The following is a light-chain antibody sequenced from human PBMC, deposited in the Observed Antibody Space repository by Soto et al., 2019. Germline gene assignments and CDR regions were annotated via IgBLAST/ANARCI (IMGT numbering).Light chain of an antibody. CDR3: QQYDSSPWT. V-gene: IGKV3-20*01. Sequence: EIVLTQSPGTLSLSPGERATLSCRASQSVSSSYLAWYQQKPGQAPSLLIYGASSRATGIPDRFSGSGSGTDFTLTISRLEPEDFAVYYCQQYDSSPWTFGQGTKVEIK. CDR2: GAS. J-gene: IGKJ1*01. CDR1: QSVSSSY.